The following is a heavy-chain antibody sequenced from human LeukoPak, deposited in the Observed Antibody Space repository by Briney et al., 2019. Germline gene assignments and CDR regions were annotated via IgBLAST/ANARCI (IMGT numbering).Heavy chain of an antibody. CDR1: GGSFSGYY. V-gene: IGHV4-34*01. CDR2: INHSGST. Sequence: SETLSLTCAVYGGSFSGYYWSWIRQPPGKGLEWIGEINHSGSTNYNPSLKSRVTISVDTSKNQFSLKLSSVTAADTAVYYCARGRPGYKNYYDSSGYPSVCSDYWGQGTLVTVSS. CDR3: ARGRPGYKNYYDSSGYPSVCSDY. D-gene: IGHD3-22*01. J-gene: IGHJ4*02.